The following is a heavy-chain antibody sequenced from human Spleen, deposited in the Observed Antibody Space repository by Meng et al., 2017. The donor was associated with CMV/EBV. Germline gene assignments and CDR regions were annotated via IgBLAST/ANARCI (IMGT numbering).Heavy chain of an antibody. CDR3: AKDSDYYDSSGYYDY. CDR2: ISGSGGST. CDR1: GFTFSSYD. J-gene: IGHJ4*02. Sequence: FGFTFSSYDMSWVRQAPGKGLEWVSAISGSGGSTYYADSVKGRFTISRDNSKNTLYLQMNSLRAEDTAVYYCAKDSDYYDSSGYYDYWGQGTLVTVSS. D-gene: IGHD3-22*01. V-gene: IGHV3-23*01.